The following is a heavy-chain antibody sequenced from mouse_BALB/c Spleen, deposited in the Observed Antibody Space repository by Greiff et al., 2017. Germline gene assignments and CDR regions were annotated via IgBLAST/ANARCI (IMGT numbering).Heavy chain of an antibody. CDR2: ISSGGST. V-gene: IGHV5-6-5*01. CDR3: ARGGGDYDPFDY. CDR1: GFTFSSYA. D-gene: IGHD2-4*01. J-gene: IGHJ2*01. Sequence: DVMLVESGGGLVKPGGSLKLSCAASGFTFSSYAKSWVRQTPEKRLEWVASISSGGSTYYPDSVKGRFTISRDNARNILYLQMSSLRSEDTAMYYCARGGGDYDPFDYWGQGTTLTVSS.